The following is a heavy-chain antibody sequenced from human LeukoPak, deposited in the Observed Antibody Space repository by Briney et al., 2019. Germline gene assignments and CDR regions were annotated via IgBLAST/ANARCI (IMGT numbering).Heavy chain of an antibody. CDR2: IDRDGSRI. CDR1: GFTFSSYW. V-gene: IGHV3-74*01. J-gene: IGHJ4*02. CDR3: VRGNDYGGPHY. Sequence: GGSLRFSCAVSGFTFSSYWMHWVRQAPGKGLVWVSRIDRDGSRINYADSVKGRFTISRDNGKNTLFLQMNSLRAEDAAVYYCVRGNDYGGPHYWGQGTLVTVSS. D-gene: IGHD4-23*01.